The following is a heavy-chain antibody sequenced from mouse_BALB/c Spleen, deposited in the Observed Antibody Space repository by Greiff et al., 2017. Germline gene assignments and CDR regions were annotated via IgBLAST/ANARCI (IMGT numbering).Heavy chain of an antibody. J-gene: IGHJ4*01. CDR2: IYPGDGDT. Sequence: QVQLQQSGAELVRPGSSVKISCKASGYAFSSYWMYWVKQRPGQGLEWIGQIYPGDGDTNYNGKFKGKATLTADKSSSTAYMQLSSLTSEDSAVYFCARGLGQAMDYWGQGTSVTVSS. CDR1: GYAFSSYW. CDR3: ARGLGQAMDY. V-gene: IGHV1-80*01. D-gene: IGHD3-3*01.